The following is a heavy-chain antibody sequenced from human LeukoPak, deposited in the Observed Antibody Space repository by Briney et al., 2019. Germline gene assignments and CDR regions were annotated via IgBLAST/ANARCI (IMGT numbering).Heavy chain of an antibody. CDR1: GYTFTIYY. J-gene: IGHJ4*02. CDR2: INPNSGGT. V-gene: IGHV1-2*02. CDR3: ARNPPYCTSTSCYNDY. Sequence: ASVEVSCKASGYTFTIYYMHWVRQAPGQGLELMRWINPNSGGTTYAQRFQGRVTMTRDTSISTAYMELSGLTSDDTAVYYCARNPPYCTSTSCYNDYWGQRTLVTVSS. D-gene: IGHD2-2*02.